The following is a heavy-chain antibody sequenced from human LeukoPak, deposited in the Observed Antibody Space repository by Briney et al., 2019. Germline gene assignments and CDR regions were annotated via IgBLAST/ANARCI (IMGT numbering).Heavy chain of an antibody. J-gene: IGHJ4*02. CDR1: GGSISSSSYY. D-gene: IGHD6-19*01. CDR3: ARHSGYSSGWYPYFDY. Sequence: PSETLSLTCTVSGGSISSSSYYWGWIRQPPGKGLEWIGSIYYSGSTYYNPSLKSRVTISVDTSKNQFSLKLSSVTAADTAVYYCARHSGYSSGWYPYFDYWGQGTLVTVSS. V-gene: IGHV4-39*01. CDR2: IYYSGST.